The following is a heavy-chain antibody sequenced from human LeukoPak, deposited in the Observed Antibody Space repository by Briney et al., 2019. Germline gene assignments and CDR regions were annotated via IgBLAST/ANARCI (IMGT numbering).Heavy chain of an antibody. Sequence: PSETLSLTCTVTGDSITSRTYYWVWVRQPAGQGLEGIGTNYYSGTTYYNPSLKSRVTISLDTSSNQLSLGLTSVIAMDTAIYYCARHRYYDSWVHTGSFDIWGHGTTVTVSS. CDR1: GDSITSRTYY. D-gene: IGHD3-3*01. J-gene: IGHJ3*02. V-gene: IGHV4-39*01. CDR3: ARHRYYDSWVHTGSFDI. CDR2: NYYSGTT.